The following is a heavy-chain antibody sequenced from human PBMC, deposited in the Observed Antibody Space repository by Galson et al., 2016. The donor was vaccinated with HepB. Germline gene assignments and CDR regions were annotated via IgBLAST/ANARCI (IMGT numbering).Heavy chain of an antibody. CDR1: GASITDSTW. V-gene: IGHV4-4*02. CDR3: ARAAIIPGARMVFDP. CDR2: IYHTVTS. D-gene: IGHD2-2*01. J-gene: IGHJ5*02. Sequence: SETLSLTCAVSGASITDSTWWTWVRQVPEKGLEWIGEIYHTVTSNNNPFLTSRFTLSVDKSRNQFSLNVTSVTAADTAVYYCARAAIIPGARMVFDPWGQGILVTVSS.